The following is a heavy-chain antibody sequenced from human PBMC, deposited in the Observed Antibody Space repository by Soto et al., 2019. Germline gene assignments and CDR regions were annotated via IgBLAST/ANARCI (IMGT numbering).Heavy chain of an antibody. V-gene: IGHV3-23*01. CDR1: GFAFNNYG. D-gene: IGHD3-3*01. CDR2: ISGSGGST. Sequence: PGGSLRLSCTVSGFAFNNYGINWVRQAPGKGLEWVSAISGSGGSTYYADSVKGRFTISRDNSKNTLYLQMNSLRAEDTAVYYCAKQVIWSGYYLRGFGFDPWGQGTLVTVSS. CDR3: AKQVIWSGYYLRGFGFDP. J-gene: IGHJ5*02.